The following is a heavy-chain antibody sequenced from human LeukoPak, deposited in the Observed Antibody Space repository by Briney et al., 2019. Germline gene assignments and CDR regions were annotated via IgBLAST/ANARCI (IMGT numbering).Heavy chain of an antibody. D-gene: IGHD6-13*01. CDR1: GFTFSRSG. V-gene: IGHV3-33*07. J-gene: IGHJ4*02. Sequence: AGRSLRLSCSASGFTFSRSGMYWVRQAPGKGLDWVAHIQDIGNNKYYADSVKGRFTISRDNSKNTLFLQMNSLMPEDTAVYYCARDRRGSWTIDYWGQGILVTVSS. CDR3: ARDRRGSWTIDY. CDR2: IQDIGNNK.